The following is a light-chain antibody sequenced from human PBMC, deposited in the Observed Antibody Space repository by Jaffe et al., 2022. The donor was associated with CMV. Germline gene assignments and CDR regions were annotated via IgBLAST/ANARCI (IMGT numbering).Light chain of an antibody. CDR2: KAS. J-gene: IGKJ1*01. CDR1: ERISSW. CDR3: QQYNSYPRT. Sequence: DTQMTQSPSTLSASVGDSVTITCRASERISSWLAWYQQKPGKAPKLLIYKASTLESGVPSRFSGSGSGTEFTLTISSLQPDDFATYYCQQYNSYPRTFGQGTKVEVK. V-gene: IGKV1-5*03.